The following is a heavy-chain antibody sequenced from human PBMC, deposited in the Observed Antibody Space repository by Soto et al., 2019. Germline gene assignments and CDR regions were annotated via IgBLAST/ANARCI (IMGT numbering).Heavy chain of an antibody. Sequence: SETLSLTCTVSGGSINTYYWSWIRRPPGKGLDWIGHIYSSGNTNYNPSLKRRVTISVDTSKNQFSLNLSSVTAADTAVYYCARSYTSGWYNYGMDVWGQGTTVTVS. CDR3: ARSYTSGWYNYGMDV. V-gene: IGHV4-59*01. CDR2: IYSSGNT. CDR1: GGSINTYY. D-gene: IGHD6-19*01. J-gene: IGHJ6*02.